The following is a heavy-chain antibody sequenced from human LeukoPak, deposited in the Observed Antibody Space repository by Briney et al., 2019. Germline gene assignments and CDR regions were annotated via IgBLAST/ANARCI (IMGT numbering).Heavy chain of an antibody. CDR1: GGSITSGGHY. V-gene: IGHV4-30-2*01. CDR2: IYHSGSA. CDR3: ARKPIINNAWYYFDY. Sequence: SETLSLTCTVSGGSITSGGHYWTWIRQPPGKGLEWIGYIYHSGSAYYNPSLKSRVTLSVDRSQNQFSLKLSSVTAADTAVYYCARKPIINNAWYYFDYWGQGTLVTVSS. J-gene: IGHJ4*02. D-gene: IGHD1/OR15-1a*01.